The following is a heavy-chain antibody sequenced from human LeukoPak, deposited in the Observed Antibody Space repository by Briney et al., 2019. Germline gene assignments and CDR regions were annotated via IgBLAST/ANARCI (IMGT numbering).Heavy chain of an antibody. J-gene: IGHJ4*02. CDR2: ISSNGGST. CDR1: GFTFSSYA. V-gene: IGHV3-64*01. D-gene: IGHD4-17*01. Sequence: PGGSLRLSCAASGFTFSSYAMHWVRPAPGKGLEYVSAISSNGGSTYYANSVKGRFTISRDNSKNTLYLQMGSLRAEDMAVYYCARESEYATATVDYWGQGTLVTVSS. CDR3: ARESEYATATVDY.